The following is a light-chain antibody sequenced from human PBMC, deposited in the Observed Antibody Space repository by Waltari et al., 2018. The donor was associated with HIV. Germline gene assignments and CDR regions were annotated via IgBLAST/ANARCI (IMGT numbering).Light chain of an antibody. CDR3: LQSSNTPLT. CDR1: QNIDNF. CDR2: AAS. V-gene: IGKV1-39*01. J-gene: IGKJ3*01. Sequence: DIQMTQSPSSLSASVEDRVTFTCRASQNIDNFLNWFQQKPGKAPKLLIHAASSLQSGVPSRFSGSGSGTDFSLTISSLQPEDFATYYCLQSSNTPLTFGPGTKVDIK.